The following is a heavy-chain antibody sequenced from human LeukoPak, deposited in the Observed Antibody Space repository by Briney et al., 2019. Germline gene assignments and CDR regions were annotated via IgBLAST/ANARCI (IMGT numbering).Heavy chain of an antibody. D-gene: IGHD5-18*01. CDR3: ARAVNTAMVTGGMDV. Sequence: PETLSLTCAVYGGSFSGYYWSWIRQPPGKGLEWIGEINHSGSTNYNPSLKSRVTISVDTSKNQFSLKLSSVTAADTAVYYCARAVNTAMVTGGMDVWGQGTTVTVSS. CDR2: INHSGST. J-gene: IGHJ6*02. V-gene: IGHV4-34*01. CDR1: GGSFSGYY.